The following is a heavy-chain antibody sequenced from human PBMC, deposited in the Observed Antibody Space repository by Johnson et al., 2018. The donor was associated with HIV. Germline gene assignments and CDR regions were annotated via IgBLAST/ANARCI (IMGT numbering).Heavy chain of an antibody. CDR2: IRYDGSKR. Sequence: QVQLVEFGGGLVKPGGSLRLSCAASGFTFSDYYMSWIRQAPGKGLEWVAFIRYDGSKRYYADSVKGRFSISRDNSKNTLYLQVNSLRPEDTAVYYCATERQAAFDSGGQGKIGNGSS. V-gene: IGHV3-30*02. CDR3: ATERQAAFDS. J-gene: IGHJ3*02. D-gene: IGHD1-1*01. CDR1: GFTFSDYY.